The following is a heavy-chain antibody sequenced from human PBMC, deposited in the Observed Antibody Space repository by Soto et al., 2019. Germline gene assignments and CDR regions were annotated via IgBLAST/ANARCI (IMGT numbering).Heavy chain of an antibody. CDR2: IYHSGST. Sequence: QVQLQESGPGLVKPSGTLSLSCAVSGGSISSGNWWSWVRQPPGKGLEWIGEIYHSGSTNYNPSLKSRVTISVDKSKNQFSLKLRSVTAADTAVYYCARSKAYYGSGSYYSYWFDPWGQGILVTVSS. V-gene: IGHV4-4*02. D-gene: IGHD3-10*01. J-gene: IGHJ5*02. CDR3: ARSKAYYGSGSYYSYWFDP. CDR1: GGSISSGNW.